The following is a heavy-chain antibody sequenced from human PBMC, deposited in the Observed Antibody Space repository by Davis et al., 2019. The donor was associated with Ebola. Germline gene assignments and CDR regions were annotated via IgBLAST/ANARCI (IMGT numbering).Heavy chain of an antibody. CDR2: ISHHNGDT. Sequence: MPSETLSLTCAVYGGSFSDYFWSWIRQSPEKGLEWIGEISHHNGDTNYNPSLRSRVAISVDSSKNQFSLEISSVTAADTATYYCARTTKTNIEDSGLGYNSFDSWGQGVLVSVSS. D-gene: IGHD4-17*01. J-gene: IGHJ5*01. V-gene: IGHV4-34*01. CDR1: GGSFSDYF. CDR3: ARTTKTNIEDSGLGYNSFDS.